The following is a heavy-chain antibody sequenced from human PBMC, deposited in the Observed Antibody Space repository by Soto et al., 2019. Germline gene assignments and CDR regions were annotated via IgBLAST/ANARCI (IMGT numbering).Heavy chain of an antibody. D-gene: IGHD1-1*01. CDR1: GGSISSYY. CDR2: IYYSGST. CDR3: ARRYGYSFDY. Sequence: SETLSLTCTVAGGSISSYYWSWIRQPSGKGLEWIGYIYYSGSTNYNPSLKSRVTISVDTFKNQFSLKLSSVTAADTAVYYCARRYGYSFDYWGQGTLVTVSS. V-gene: IGHV4-59*08. J-gene: IGHJ4*02.